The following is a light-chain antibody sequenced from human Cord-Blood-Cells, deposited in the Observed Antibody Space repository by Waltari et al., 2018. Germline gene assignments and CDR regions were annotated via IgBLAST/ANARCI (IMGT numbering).Light chain of an antibody. J-gene: IGLJ3*02. CDR3: AAWDDSLNGWV. CDR1: SSNLGSIT. V-gene: IGLV1-44*01. CDR2: SNN. Sequence: QSVLTPPPSASGTPAQSVTISCSGSSSNLGSITVNWYQQPPGTAPKLHIYSNNQRPSGVPDRFSGSKSGTSASLSISGLQSEDEADYYCAAWDDSLNGWVFGGGTKLTVL.